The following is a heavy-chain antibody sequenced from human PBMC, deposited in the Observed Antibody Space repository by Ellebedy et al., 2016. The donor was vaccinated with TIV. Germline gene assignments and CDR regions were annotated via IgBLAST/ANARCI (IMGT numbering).Heavy chain of an antibody. D-gene: IGHD5-18*01. J-gene: IGHJ6*02. V-gene: IGHV1-8*01. Sequence: ASVKVSXXASGYTFTSYDINWVRQATGQGLEWMGWMNPNSGNTGYAQKFQGRVTITADESTSTAYMELSSLRSEDTAVYYCATPFKADTAMTDYYYYGMDVWGQGTTVTVSS. CDR2: MNPNSGNT. CDR3: ATPFKADTAMTDYYYYGMDV. CDR1: GYTFTSYD.